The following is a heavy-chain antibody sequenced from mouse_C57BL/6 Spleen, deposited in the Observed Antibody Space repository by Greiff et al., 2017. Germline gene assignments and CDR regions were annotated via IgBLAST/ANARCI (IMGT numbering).Heavy chain of an antibody. J-gene: IGHJ1*03. Sequence: QVQLQQPGAELVKPGASVKMSCKASGYTFTSYWITWVKQRPGQGLEWIGDIYPGSGSTNYNEKFKSKATLTVETSSSTAYMQLSSLTSEDSAVYYCARKDYGNYWYFDVWGTGTTVTVSS. CDR1: GYTFTSYW. CDR3: ARKDYGNYWYFDV. V-gene: IGHV1-55*01. CDR2: IYPGSGST. D-gene: IGHD2-1*01.